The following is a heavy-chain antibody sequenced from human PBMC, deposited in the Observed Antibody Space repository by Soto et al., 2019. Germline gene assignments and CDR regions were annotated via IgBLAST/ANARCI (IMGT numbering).Heavy chain of an antibody. CDR2: IIPLFGTT. D-gene: IGHD2-15*01. V-gene: IGHV1-69*01. Sequence: QVRLVKSGAEVRKPGSSVRVSCKASGGTFSNYAFSWVRQAPGQGLEWMGAIIPLFGTTRYAQKFQGRFTITADYSTSTAYMDLSGLRSEDTAMYYCASGEGVVVRPKKDGFDFWGPGTMVTVSA. CDR3: ASGEGVVVRPKKDGFDF. J-gene: IGHJ3*01. CDR1: GGTFSNYA.